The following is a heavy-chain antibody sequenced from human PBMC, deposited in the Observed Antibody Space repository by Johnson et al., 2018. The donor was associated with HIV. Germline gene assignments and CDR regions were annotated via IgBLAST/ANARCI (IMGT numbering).Heavy chain of an antibody. V-gene: IGHV3-15*01. CDR1: GFTFSNAW. CDR3: TTDADSSSWNDAFDI. J-gene: IGHJ3*02. CDR2: IKSKTDGGTP. Sequence: VQLVESGGGLVKPGGSLRLSCAASGFTFSNAWMSWVRQAPGKGLEWVGRIKSKTDGGTPDYAAPVKVSFTISRDDSKNTLYLQMNSLKTEDTAVYYCTTDADSSSWNDAFDIWGQGTMVTVSS. D-gene: IGHD6-13*01.